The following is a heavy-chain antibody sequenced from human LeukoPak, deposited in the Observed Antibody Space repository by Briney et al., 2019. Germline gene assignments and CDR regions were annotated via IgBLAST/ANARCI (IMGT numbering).Heavy chain of an antibody. D-gene: IGHD3-22*01. J-gene: IGHJ4*02. CDR2: ISSSSSTI. CDR1: GFTFSSYS. V-gene: IGHV3-48*01. Sequence: GGSLRLSCAASGFTFSSYSMNWVRQAPGKGLEWVSYISSSSSTIYYADSVKGRFTISRDNAKNSLYLQMNSLRAEDTAVYYCARGGGLYYDSSGFYSAPGEIDYWGQGTLVTVSS. CDR3: ARGGGLYYDSSGFYSAPGEIDY.